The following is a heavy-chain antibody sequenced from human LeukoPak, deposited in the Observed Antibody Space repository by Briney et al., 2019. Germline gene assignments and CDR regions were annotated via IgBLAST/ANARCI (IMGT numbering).Heavy chain of an antibody. D-gene: IGHD1-26*01. CDR2: MNPNSGNT. Sequence: ASVKVSCTASGYTFTSYDINWVRQATGQGLEWMGWMNPNSGNTGYAQKFQGRVTMTSDTSTSTVYMELSSLRSEDTAVYFCARDGGSFSYNMDVWGQGTTVTVSS. J-gene: IGHJ6*02. V-gene: IGHV1-8*01. CDR3: ARDGGSFSYNMDV. CDR1: GYTFTSYD.